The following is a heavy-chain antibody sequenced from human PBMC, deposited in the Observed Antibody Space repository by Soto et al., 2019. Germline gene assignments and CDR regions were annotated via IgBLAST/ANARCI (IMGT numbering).Heavy chain of an antibody. Sequence: PSETLSLTCTVSGGSISSGGYYWSWIRQPPGKGLEWIGYIYYSENTYYNPSLMSRVTISVDTSKNQFSLKLSSVTAADTAVYYCARLNGYCISTNCHGYYGMDVWGQGTTVTVSS. CDR2: IYYSENT. V-gene: IGHV4-39*01. CDR3: ARLNGYCISTNCHGYYGMDV. J-gene: IGHJ6*02. D-gene: IGHD2-2*01. CDR1: GGSISSGGYY.